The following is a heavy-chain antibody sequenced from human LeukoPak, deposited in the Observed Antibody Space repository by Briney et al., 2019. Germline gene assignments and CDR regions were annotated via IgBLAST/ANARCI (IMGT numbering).Heavy chain of an antibody. V-gene: IGHV4-4*07. Sequence: PSGTLSLTCTVSGGSISSYYWSWIRQPAGKGLEWIGRIYTSGSTNYNPSLKSRVTMSVDTSKNQFSLKLSSVTAADTAVYYCARDHLAAAGLEWLLSWFDPWGQGTLVTVSS. J-gene: IGHJ5*02. CDR3: ARDHLAAAGLEWLLSWFDP. CDR2: IYTSGST. CDR1: GGSISSYY. D-gene: IGHD3-3*01.